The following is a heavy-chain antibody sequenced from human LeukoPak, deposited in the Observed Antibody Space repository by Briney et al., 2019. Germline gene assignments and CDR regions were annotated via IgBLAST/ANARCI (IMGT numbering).Heavy chain of an antibody. J-gene: IGHJ4*02. CDR3: ARRRGWKQQLVYLDY. Sequence: SEALSLTCTVSGGSISSYYWSWIRQSPGKGLEWIGYLYHSGTPRYNPSLKSRVTISADTSKNQFFLSLNSTTAADTAVYYCARRRGWKQQLVYLDYWGQGTLATVSS. CDR2: LYHSGTP. CDR1: GGSISSYY. D-gene: IGHD6-13*01. V-gene: IGHV4-59*08.